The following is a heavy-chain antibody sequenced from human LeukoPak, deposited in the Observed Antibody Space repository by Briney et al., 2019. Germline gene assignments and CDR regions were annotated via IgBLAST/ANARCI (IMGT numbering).Heavy chain of an antibody. D-gene: IGHD3-10*01. CDR1: GFTFSSYA. CDR2: ISGSGGST. CDR3: AKDRDPYDYGSGSYYNGVFDY. J-gene: IGHJ4*02. V-gene: IGHV3-23*01. Sequence: GGSLRLSCAASGFTFSSYAMSWVRQAPGKGLEWVSAISGSGGSTYYADSVKGRFTISRDNSRNTLYLQMNSLRAEDTAVYYCAKDRDPYDYGSGSYYNGVFDYWGQGTLVTVSS.